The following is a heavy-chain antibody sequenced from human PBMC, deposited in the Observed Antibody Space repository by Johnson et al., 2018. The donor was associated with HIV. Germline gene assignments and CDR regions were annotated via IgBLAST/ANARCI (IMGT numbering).Heavy chain of an antibody. CDR2: ISSNGGST. J-gene: IGHJ3*02. D-gene: IGHD2-15*01. Sequence: MQLVESGGGLVQPGGSLRLSCAASGFTFSSYAMHWVRQAPGKGLEYVSAISSNGGSTYYANSVKGRFTISRDNSKNTLYLQMNSLKTEDTAVYYCTTDDVVPPAFDIWGQGTIVTVSS. CDR1: GFTFSSYA. CDR3: TTDDVVPPAFDI. V-gene: IGHV3-64*01.